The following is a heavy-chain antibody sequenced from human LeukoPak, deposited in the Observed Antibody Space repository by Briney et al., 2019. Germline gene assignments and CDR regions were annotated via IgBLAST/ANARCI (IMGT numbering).Heavy chain of an antibody. Sequence: SETLSLTCTVSGVSISSSSYYWGWIRQPPGKGLEWIGSIYYSGSTYYNPSLKSRVTISVDTSKNQFSLKLSSVTAADTAVYYCATPTGVRLLDAFDIWGQGTMVTVSS. CDR2: IYYSGST. V-gene: IGHV4-39*01. J-gene: IGHJ3*02. D-gene: IGHD4/OR15-4a*01. CDR1: GVSISSSSYY. CDR3: ATPTGVRLLDAFDI.